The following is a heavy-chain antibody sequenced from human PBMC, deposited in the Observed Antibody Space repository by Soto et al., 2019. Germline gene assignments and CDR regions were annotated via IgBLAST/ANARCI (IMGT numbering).Heavy chain of an antibody. J-gene: IGHJ6*03. V-gene: IGHV4-34*01. CDR2: INHSGST. CDR1: GGSFSGYY. CDR3: ARTPGPRIYYYYMDV. Sequence: QVQLQQWGAGLLKPSETLSLTCAVYGGSFSGYYWSWIRQPPGKGLEWIGEINHSGSTNYNPSLKSRVTISVDTSKNQFSLKLSSVTAADTTVYYCARTPGPRIYYYYMDVWGKGTTVTVSS.